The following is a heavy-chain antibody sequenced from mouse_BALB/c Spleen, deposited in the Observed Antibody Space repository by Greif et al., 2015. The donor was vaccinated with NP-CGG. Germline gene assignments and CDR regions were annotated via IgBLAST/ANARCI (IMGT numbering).Heavy chain of an antibody. V-gene: IGHV14-4*02. CDR3: NAWKRYYYVSSSFDY. Sequence: EVQLQQSGAELVRSGASVKLSCTASGFNIKDYYMHWVKQRPEQGLEWIGWIDPENGDTEYAPKFQGKATMTADTSSNTTYLHLSNLTSENTAVYYCNAWKRYYYVSSSFDYWGQGATLTVSS. D-gene: IGHD1-1*01. J-gene: IGHJ2*01. CDR1: GFNIKDYY. CDR2: IDPENGDT.